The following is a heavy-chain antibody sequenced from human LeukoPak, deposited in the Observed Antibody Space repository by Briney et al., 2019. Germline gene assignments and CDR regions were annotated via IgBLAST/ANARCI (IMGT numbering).Heavy chain of an antibody. D-gene: IGHD1-26*01. CDR1: GGTFSSYA. V-gene: IGHV1-69*13. Sequence: SSVKVSCKASGGTFSSYALSWVQQAPGQGLDWMEGIIPIFCTANYAQKFQGRVTITADESPSPAYMEPRRLRSSDPAGYLRARLGRMRIVGATTQYITCGQGNLVIASS. CDR3: ARLGRMRIVGATTQYIT. CDR2: IIPIFCTA. J-gene: IGHJ5*02.